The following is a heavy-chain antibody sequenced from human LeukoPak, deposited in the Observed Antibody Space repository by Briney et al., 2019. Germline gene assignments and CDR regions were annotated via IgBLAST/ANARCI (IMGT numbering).Heavy chain of an antibody. V-gene: IGHV7-4-1*02. D-gene: IGHD1-26*01. Sequence: GASVKVSCKASGGTFSSYAISWVRQAPGQGLEWMGWINTNTGNPTYAQGFTGRFVFSLDTSVSTAYLQISSLKAEDTAVYYCARDTAGRFDAFDIWGQGTMVTVSS. J-gene: IGHJ3*02. CDR3: ARDTAGRFDAFDI. CDR2: INTNTGNP. CDR1: GGTFSSYA.